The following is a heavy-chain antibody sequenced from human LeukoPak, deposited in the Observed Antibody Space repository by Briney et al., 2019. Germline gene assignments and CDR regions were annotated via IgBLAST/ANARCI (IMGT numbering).Heavy chain of an antibody. D-gene: IGHD3-3*01. Sequence: DPSETLSLTCAVYGGSFSGYYWSWIRQPPGKGLEWIGEINHSGSTNYNPSLKSRVTISVDTSKNQFSLKLSSVTAADTAVYYCARYYDFWSGTNWFDPWGQGTLVTVSS. J-gene: IGHJ5*02. V-gene: IGHV4-34*01. CDR3: ARYYDFWSGTNWFDP. CDR1: GGSFSGYY. CDR2: INHSGST.